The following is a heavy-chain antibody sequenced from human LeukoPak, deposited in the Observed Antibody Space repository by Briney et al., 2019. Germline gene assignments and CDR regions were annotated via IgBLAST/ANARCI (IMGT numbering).Heavy chain of an antibody. CDR2: IYSGGRS. CDR1: EFVVSTSF. J-gene: IGHJ4*02. V-gene: IGHV3-53*01. CDR3: AKAPYSGYSFYYFDY. Sequence: GGSLRLSCAASEFVVSTSFMGWVRQAPGKGLEWVSVIYSGGRSYHADSVKGRFSISTDKSKNTLYLQLNSLRAEDTAVYYCAKAPYSGYSFYYFDYWGQGTLVTVSS. D-gene: IGHD5-12*01.